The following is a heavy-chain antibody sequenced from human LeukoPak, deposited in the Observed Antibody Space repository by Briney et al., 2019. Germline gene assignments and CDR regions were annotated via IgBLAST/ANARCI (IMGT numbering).Heavy chain of an antibody. Sequence: SETLSLTCSVSDYSISSGYYWGWIRQPPGKGLEWIGSMYHSGNTFYNPSLKSRVTISIDTFKNQFSLKLSSVAAADTAVYYCARSKAHLSTSWYGNWFDPWGQGTLVTVSS. CDR1: DYSISSGYY. J-gene: IGHJ5*02. CDR3: ARSKAHLSTSWYGNWFDP. D-gene: IGHD2-2*01. V-gene: IGHV4-38-2*02. CDR2: MYHSGNT.